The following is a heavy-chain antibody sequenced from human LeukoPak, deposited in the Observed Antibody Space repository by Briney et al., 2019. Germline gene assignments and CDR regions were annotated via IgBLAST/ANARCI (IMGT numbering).Heavy chain of an antibody. Sequence: TGGSLRLSCAASGFTFSSYSMNWVRRAPGKGLEWVSSISSSSSYIYYADSVKGRFTISRDNAKNSLYLQMNSLRAEDTAVYYCARGGGSRNDAFDIWGQGTMVTVSS. J-gene: IGHJ3*02. CDR3: ARGGGSRNDAFDI. V-gene: IGHV3-21*01. CDR1: GFTFSSYS. D-gene: IGHD5-12*01. CDR2: ISSSSSYI.